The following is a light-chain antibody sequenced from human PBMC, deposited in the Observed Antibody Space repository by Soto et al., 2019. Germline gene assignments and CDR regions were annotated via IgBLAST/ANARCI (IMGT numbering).Light chain of an antibody. CDR2: GAS. V-gene: IGKV3-15*01. CDR3: QQYDSWPPLFT. CDR1: QSISSN. Sequence: EIVMTQSPATLSVSPGERATLSCRASQSISSNLAWYQQRPGQAPRLLVYGASTRATGVSARFSGSGSGTEFTLTTSSLQSEDFALYYCQQYDSWPPLFTFGPGTKVDLK. J-gene: IGKJ3*01.